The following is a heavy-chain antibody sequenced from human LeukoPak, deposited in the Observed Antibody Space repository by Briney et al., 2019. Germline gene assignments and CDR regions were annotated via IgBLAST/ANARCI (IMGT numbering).Heavy chain of an antibody. D-gene: IGHD3-22*01. J-gene: IGHJ3*02. CDR1: GFTFSDYY. Sequence: PGGSLRLSCAASGFTFSDYYMSWIRQAPGKGLEWVSAISGSGGSTYYADSVKGRFTISRDNSKNTLYLQMNSLRAEDTAVYYCAKVGDSSGYYYRGYAFDIWGQGTMVTVSS. CDR3: AKVGDSSGYYYRGYAFDI. V-gene: IGHV3-23*01. CDR2: ISGSGGST.